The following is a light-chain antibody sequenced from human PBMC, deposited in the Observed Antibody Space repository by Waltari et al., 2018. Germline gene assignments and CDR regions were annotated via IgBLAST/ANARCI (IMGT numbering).Light chain of an antibody. CDR2: GAS. CDR3: QHNLRLPVT. Sequence: EIVLTQSPGTLSLSPGETATLSCRASQSVGRSLVWYQQKPGQASRLLIFGASTRSTGIPDRFRGSGSGTDFSLTISRLEPEDFAVYCCQHNLRLPVTFGQGTKVEFK. J-gene: IGKJ1*01. CDR1: QSVGRS. V-gene: IGKV3-20*01.